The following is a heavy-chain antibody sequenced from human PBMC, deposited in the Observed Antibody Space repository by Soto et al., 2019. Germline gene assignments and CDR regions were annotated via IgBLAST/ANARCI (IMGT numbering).Heavy chain of an antibody. V-gene: IGHV3-23*01. D-gene: IGHD3-22*01. J-gene: IGHJ4*02. CDR3: AKDLGYDSSGYLYYFDY. CDR2: ISGSGGST. CDR1: GFTFSSYA. Sequence: GGSLRLSCAASGFTFSSYAMSWVRQAPGKGLEWVSAISGSGGSTYYADSVKGRFTISRDNSKNTLYLQMNSLRAEDTAVYYCAKDLGYDSSGYLYYFDYWGQGTLGTVSS.